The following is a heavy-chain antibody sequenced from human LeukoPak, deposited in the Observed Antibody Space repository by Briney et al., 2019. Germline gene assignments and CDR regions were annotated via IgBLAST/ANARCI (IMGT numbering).Heavy chain of an antibody. CDR2: IIPILGIA. D-gene: IGHD3-22*01. CDR1: GGTFSSYA. J-gene: IGHJ4*02. Sequence: ASVKVSCKASGGTFSSYAISWVRQAPGQGLEWMGRIIPILGIANYAQKLQGRVTITADKSTSTAYKELSSLRSEDTAVYYCARDSYYYDSSGYTAPDYWGQGTLVTVSS. CDR3: ARDSYYYDSSGYTAPDY. V-gene: IGHV1-69*04.